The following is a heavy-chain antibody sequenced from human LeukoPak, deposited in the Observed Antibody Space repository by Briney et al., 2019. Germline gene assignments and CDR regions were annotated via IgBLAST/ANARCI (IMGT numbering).Heavy chain of an antibody. J-gene: IGHJ5*02. CDR1: GDSVSSSSSA. Sequence: SQTLSLTCAISGDSVSSSSSAWNWVRQSPSRGLEWLGRTYYRSKWYNDYAESVKSRITINPDTSKNQFSLQLNSVTPDDTAVYFCARSHGGSSNWFDPWGQGTLVTVSS. CDR3: ARSHGGSSNWFDP. V-gene: IGHV6-1*01. D-gene: IGHD2-15*01. CDR2: TYYRSKWYN.